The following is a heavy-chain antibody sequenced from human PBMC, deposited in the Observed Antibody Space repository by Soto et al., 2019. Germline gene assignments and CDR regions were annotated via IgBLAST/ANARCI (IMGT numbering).Heavy chain of an antibody. D-gene: IGHD1-26*01. CDR2: IYSAGNT. V-gene: IGHV3-66*01. CDR3: ARDFVVGGPTINYYYGMDV. CDR1: GFTVSSNY. J-gene: IGHJ6*02. Sequence: GGSLRLSCAAPGFTVSSNYMSWVRQAPGEGLEWISIIYSAGNTYYADSVKGRFTISRDNSKNTLYLQMNSLGAEDTAVYYCARDFVVGGPTINYYYGMDVWGQGTTVTVSS.